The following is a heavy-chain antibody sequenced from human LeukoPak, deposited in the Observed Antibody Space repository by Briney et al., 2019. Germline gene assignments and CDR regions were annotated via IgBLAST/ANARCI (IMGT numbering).Heavy chain of an antibody. D-gene: IGHD3-3*01. CDR2: ISYDGSNK. V-gene: IGHV3-30-3*01. CDR3: ARDQTYYDFWSGKYGMDV. Sequence: GGSLRLSCAASGFTFSSYAMHWVRQAPGKGLEWVAVISYDGSNKYYADSVRGRFTISRDNSKNTLYLQMNSLRAEDTAVYYCARDQTYYDFWSGKYGMDVWGQGTTVTVSS. CDR1: GFTFSSYA. J-gene: IGHJ6*02.